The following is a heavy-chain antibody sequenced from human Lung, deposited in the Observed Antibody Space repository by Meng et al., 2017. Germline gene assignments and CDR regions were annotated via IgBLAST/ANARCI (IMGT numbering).Heavy chain of an antibody. CDR1: GFTFSGYW. CDR2: INGDGSST. CDR3: ARALNDDGGETF. Sequence: EVQLVESGGGLVQPGGSLRLSCAASGFTFSGYWMHWVRQAPGKGLVWVSRINGDGSSTSYADSVKGRFTISRDNAKNTLYLQMNSLRAEDTAVYFCARALNDDGGETFWGQGMLVTVSS. J-gene: IGHJ4*02. D-gene: IGHD4-23*01. V-gene: IGHV3-74*01.